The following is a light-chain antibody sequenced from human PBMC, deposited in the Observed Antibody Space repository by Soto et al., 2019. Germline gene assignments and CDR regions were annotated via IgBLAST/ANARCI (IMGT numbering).Light chain of an antibody. CDR1: LSISNN. CDR3: QQYNEWPLT. Sequence: VMTQSPATLSVSPGERATLSCRASLSISNNLAWYQQKPGQAPMLLIYSASTRATAIPARFNGSASGTEFTLTISSLQSEDFAVYYCQQYNEWPLTFGGGTKVVTK. V-gene: IGKV3-15*01. J-gene: IGKJ4*01. CDR2: SAS.